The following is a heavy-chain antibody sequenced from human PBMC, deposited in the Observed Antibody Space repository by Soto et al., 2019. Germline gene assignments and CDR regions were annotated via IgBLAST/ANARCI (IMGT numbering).Heavy chain of an antibody. V-gene: IGHV4-39*01. CDR2: IYYNGNT. J-gene: IGHJ4*02. D-gene: IGHD4-4*01. CDR3: ARRVTRPERFDY. CDR1: GGSITRSTYY. Sequence: SETLSLTCTVAGGSITRSTYYWGWIRQPPGKGLEWIGNIYYNGNTYYNPSLQSRVTISVDTSKNQFSLKLTSATAADTAVYYCARRVTRPERFDYWGQGALVTVSS.